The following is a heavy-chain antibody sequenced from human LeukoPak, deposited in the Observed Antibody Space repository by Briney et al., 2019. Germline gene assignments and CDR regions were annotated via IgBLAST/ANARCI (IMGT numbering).Heavy chain of an antibody. CDR1: GGTFSSYA. CDR3: ARVYYDSSGYSL. J-gene: IGHJ4*02. D-gene: IGHD3-22*01. Sequence: GASVKVSCKASGGTFSSYAISWVRQAPGQGLEWMGEIIPIFGTANYAQKFQGRVTITADESTSTAYMELSSLRSEDTAVYYCARVYYDSSGYSLWGQGTLVTVSS. CDR2: IIPIFGTA. V-gene: IGHV1-69*01.